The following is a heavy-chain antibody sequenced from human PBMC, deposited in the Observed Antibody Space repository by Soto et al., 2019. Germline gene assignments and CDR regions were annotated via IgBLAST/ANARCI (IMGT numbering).Heavy chain of an antibody. CDR2: IYYSGST. D-gene: IGHD3-3*01. J-gene: IGHJ5*02. Sequence: QVQLQESGPGLVKPSQTLSLTCTVSGGSISSGDYYWSWIRQHPGKGLEWLGYIYYSGSTYYNPSLKSRVTLSVATSKNQFSMKLSSVTAADTAVYYCARWWSGSRQGFDPWGQGTLVTVSS. V-gene: IGHV4-31*03. CDR1: GGSISSGDYY. CDR3: ARWWSGSRQGFDP.